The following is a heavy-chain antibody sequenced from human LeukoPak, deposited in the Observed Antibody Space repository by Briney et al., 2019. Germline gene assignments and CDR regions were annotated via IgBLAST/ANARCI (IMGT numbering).Heavy chain of an antibody. J-gene: IGHJ4*02. CDR2: ISGGST. CDR3: GKDLDIAAAH. Sequence: GGSLRLSCAASGFTFSIYAMAWVRQAPGKGLEWVSGISGGSTFYADSVKGRFTISRDNSKNMLFLQMNSLRAEDTAVYYCGKDLDIAAAHWGQGALVTVSS. V-gene: IGHV3-23*01. CDR1: GFTFSIYA. D-gene: IGHD6-13*01.